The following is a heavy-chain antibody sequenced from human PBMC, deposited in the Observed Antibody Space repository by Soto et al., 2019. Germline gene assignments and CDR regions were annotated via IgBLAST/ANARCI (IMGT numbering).Heavy chain of an antibody. J-gene: IGHJ3*01. V-gene: IGHV3-30*18. Sequence: QVQLVESGGGVVQPGRSLRLSCAASGFTFSTYGMHWVRQAPGKGLEWVALIAYDGSNKYYADSVKGRFTISRDNSKNTLYLQMTSLRAEDTAVYYCAKGAYDYGSSSLAFDFWGQGTMVTVSS. CDR2: IAYDGSNK. CDR1: GFTFSTYG. D-gene: IGHD3-10*01. CDR3: AKGAYDYGSSSLAFDF.